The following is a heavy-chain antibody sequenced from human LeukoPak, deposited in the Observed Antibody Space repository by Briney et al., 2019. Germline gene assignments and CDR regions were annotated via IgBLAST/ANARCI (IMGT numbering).Heavy chain of an antibody. D-gene: IGHD6-13*01. J-gene: IGHJ4*02. CDR2: IYYSGST. CDR1: GGSISSSSYY. CDR3: ARQGTIAAAEIDY. V-gene: IGHV4-39*01. Sequence: PSETLSLTCTVSGGSISSSSYYWGWIRQPPGKGLEWIGSIYYSGSTYYNPSLKSRVTISVDTSKNQFSLKLSSVTAADTAVYYCARQGTIAAAEIDYWGQGTLVTVSS.